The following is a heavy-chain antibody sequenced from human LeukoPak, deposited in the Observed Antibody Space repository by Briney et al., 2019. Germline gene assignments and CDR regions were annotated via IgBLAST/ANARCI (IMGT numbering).Heavy chain of an antibody. J-gene: IGHJ4*02. D-gene: IGHD6-19*01. Sequence: ASVKVSCKASGYTFTSYYMHWVRQAPGQGLEWMGIINPSGGSTSYAQKFQGRVTTTRDTSTSTVYMELSSLRSEDTAVYYCARDIAWLAHFDYWGQGTLVTVSS. CDR2: INPSGGST. CDR3: ARDIAWLAHFDY. CDR1: GYTFTSYY. V-gene: IGHV1-46*01.